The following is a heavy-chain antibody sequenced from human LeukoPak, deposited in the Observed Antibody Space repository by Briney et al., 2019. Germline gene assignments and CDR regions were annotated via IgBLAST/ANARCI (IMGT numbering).Heavy chain of an antibody. CDR2: ITSSGRYI. V-gene: IGHV3-21*01. J-gene: IGHJ4*02. D-gene: IGHD1-26*01. Sequence: PGGSLRLSCAASGFTFSSYSMSWVRQAPGKGLEWVSSITSSGRYIYYADSVKGRFTISRDNSENSLYLQMDSLTAEDTAVYYCTRKGSQWDFDYWGQGTRVAVSP. CDR1: GFTFSSYS. CDR3: TRKGSQWDFDY.